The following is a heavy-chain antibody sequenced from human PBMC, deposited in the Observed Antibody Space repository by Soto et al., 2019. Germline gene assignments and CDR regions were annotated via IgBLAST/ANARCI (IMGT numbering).Heavy chain of an antibody. CDR1: VYTFTSYY. Sequence: ASVKVSCKASVYTFTSYYMHWVRQAPGQGLERMGIINPSGGSTSYAQKFQGRVTMTRDTSTSTVYMELSSLRSEDTAVYYCARDGESTRGRWYCFDYWGQGTLVTVSS. V-gene: IGHV1-46*03. D-gene: IGHD1-1*01. CDR2: INPSGGST. J-gene: IGHJ4*02. CDR3: ARDGESTRGRWYCFDY.